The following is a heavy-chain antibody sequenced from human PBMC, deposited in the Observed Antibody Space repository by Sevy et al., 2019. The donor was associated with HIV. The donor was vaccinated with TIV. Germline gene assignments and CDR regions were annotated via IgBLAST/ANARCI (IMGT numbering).Heavy chain of an antibody. CDR1: GFSLNSYW. CDR3: VRAIATADSF. Sequence: GGSLRLSCVASGFSLNSYWMLWVRQAPGKGLEWVANINQDGSVNYYADSVKGRFTISRDNARDLVSLQMNILRVEDTAVYYCVRAIATADSFWGQGTLVTVSS. CDR2: INQDGSVN. J-gene: IGHJ4*02. V-gene: IGHV3-7*01. D-gene: IGHD6-13*01.